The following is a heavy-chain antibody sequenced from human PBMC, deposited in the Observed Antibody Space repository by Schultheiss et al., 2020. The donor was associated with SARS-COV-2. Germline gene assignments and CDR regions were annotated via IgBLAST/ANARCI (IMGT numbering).Heavy chain of an antibody. V-gene: IGHV1-18*04. J-gene: IGHJ3*02. CDR1: GYTFTDYN. D-gene: IGHD1-26*01. Sequence: ASVKVSCKASGYTFTDYNINWVRQAPGQGLEWMGWVSTYNGNTNFEQNFQGRVTLTTDTSTSTAYMELRSLRSDDTAVYYCARDRWGSSGSLDAFDIWGQGTMVTVSS. CDR3: ARDRWGSSGSLDAFDI. CDR2: VSTYNGNT.